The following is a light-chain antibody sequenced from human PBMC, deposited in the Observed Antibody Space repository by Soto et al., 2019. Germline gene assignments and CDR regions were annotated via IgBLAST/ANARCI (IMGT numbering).Light chain of an antibody. CDR1: SSDVGTYNY. V-gene: IGLV2-14*01. Sequence: QSALTQPASVSGSPGQSITISCTGTSSDVGTYNYVSWYQQHPGQAPKLMIYEVSNRPSGVSDRFSASKSGNTASLTISGLQAGDEAEYYCSSYRTSSTYVFGTGTKRTVL. J-gene: IGLJ1*01. CDR2: EVS. CDR3: SSYRTSSTYV.